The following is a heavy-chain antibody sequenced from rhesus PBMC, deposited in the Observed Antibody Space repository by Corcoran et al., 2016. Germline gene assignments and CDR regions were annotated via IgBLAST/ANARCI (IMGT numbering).Heavy chain of an antibody. Sequence: EVQRGESGGGLVQLGGSLRPACAPSGSTSRNYWRSWVRQAPRKGREWVGFIKNKADGGTAACAESVKGGFTIAGDDTKNTLYLEMSSMKTEDTGVYYCTREGVTRDLDYWGQGVLVTVSS. CDR3: TREGVTRDLDY. D-gene: IGHD4-23*01. J-gene: IGHJ4*01. V-gene: IGHV3S11*01. CDR1: GSTSRNYW. CDR2: IKNKADGGTA.